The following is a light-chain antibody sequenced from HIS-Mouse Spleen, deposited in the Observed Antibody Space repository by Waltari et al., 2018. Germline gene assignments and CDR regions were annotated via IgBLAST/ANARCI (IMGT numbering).Light chain of an antibody. Sequence: EIVLTQSPGTLSLSPGERATLSCRASQSVSSSYLAWYQQKPGQAPSLLIYGASSRATGIPDRFSGSGSVTDFTLTISRLEPEDFAVYYCQQYGSSPYTFGQGTKLEIK. CDR3: QQYGSSPYT. CDR1: QSVSSSY. V-gene: IGKV3-20*01. CDR2: GAS. J-gene: IGKJ2*01.